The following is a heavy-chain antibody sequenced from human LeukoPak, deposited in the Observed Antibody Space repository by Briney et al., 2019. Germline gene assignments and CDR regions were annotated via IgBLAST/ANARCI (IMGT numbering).Heavy chain of an antibody. CDR1: VYTFTVYY. CDR3: PSVWDCSGCSCHSGLDY. D-gene: IGHD2-15*01. CDR2: INPNSGGT. J-gene: IGHJ4*02. Sequence: ASVKVSCKSSVYTFTVYYMHWVRQAPGQGLEWVGWINPNSGGTNYTQKFQGRVTMTRDTSISTAYMELSRLRSNDPPVYYCPSVWDCSGCSCHSGLDYCGQGPLVTVSS. V-gene: IGHV1-2*02.